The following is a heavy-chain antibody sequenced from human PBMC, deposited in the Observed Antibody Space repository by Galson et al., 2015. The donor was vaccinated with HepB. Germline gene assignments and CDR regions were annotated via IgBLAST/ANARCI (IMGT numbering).Heavy chain of an antibody. CDR3: AREGSLALVSVPGGY. D-gene: IGHD6-19*01. Sequence: SVKVSCKASGGSFSSYAINWVRQAPGQGLEWVGGNIPIYGTTKYAQKFQGRVTITADEATSTAHMELSSLRSDDTAVYYCAREGSLALVSVPGGYWGQGTLVIVSS. J-gene: IGHJ4*02. CDR1: GGSFSSYA. CDR2: NIPIYGTT. V-gene: IGHV1-69*13.